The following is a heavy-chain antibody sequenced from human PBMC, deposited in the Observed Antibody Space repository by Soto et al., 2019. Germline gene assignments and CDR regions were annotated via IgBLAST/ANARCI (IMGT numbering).Heavy chain of an antibody. CDR3: ARDFFTYGSGSYFEAFDI. D-gene: IGHD3-10*01. J-gene: IGHJ3*02. Sequence: GGSLRLSCAASGFTFSSYWMSWVRQAPGKGLEWVANIKQDGSEKYYVDSVKGRFTISRDNAKNSLYPQMNSLRAVDTAVYYCARDFFTYGSGSYFEAFDIWGQGTMVTVSS. CDR2: IKQDGSEK. CDR1: GFTFSSYW. V-gene: IGHV3-7*01.